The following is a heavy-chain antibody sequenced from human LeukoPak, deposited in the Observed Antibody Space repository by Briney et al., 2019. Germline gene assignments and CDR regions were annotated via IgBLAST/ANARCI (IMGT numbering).Heavy chain of an antibody. D-gene: IGHD5-12*01. CDR1: GYTFTGYY. V-gene: IGHV1-69*13. CDR2: IIPIFGTA. Sequence: ASVKVPCKASGYTFTGYYMHWVRQAPGQGLEWMGGIIPIFGTANYAQKFQGRVTITADESTSTAYMELSSLRSEDTAVYYCAYVSGYDHYNWFDPWGQGTLVTVSS. J-gene: IGHJ5*02. CDR3: AYVSGYDHYNWFDP.